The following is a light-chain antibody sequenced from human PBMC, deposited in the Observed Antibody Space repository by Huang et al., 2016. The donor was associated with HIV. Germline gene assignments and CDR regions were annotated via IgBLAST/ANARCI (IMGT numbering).Light chain of an antibody. V-gene: IGKV3-15*01. J-gene: IGKJ1*01. Sequence: EIVMTQSPGPLSVSPGERGTLSCRAGQNVFRNLAWYQQKPGQAPRLLIYGASTRATGIPARFSGSGSGTEFTLTITSLQSEDFAVYYCQQYNNWPWTFGQGTKVEIK. CDR2: GAS. CDR1: QNVFRN. CDR3: QQYNNWPWT.